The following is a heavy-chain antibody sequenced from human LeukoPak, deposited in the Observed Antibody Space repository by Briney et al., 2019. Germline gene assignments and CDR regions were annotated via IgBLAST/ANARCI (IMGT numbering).Heavy chain of an antibody. CDR2: IITIIGTA. V-gene: IGHV1-69*05. CDR3: ARDHCSSTSCYQDYYYYYMDV. CDR1: GGTFSSYA. D-gene: IGHD2-2*01. Sequence: ASVKVSCKASGGTFSSYAISWVRQAGGQGLEWMGGIITIIGTANYARKIQGRVTITTDESTSTACMELSSLRSEDTAVYYCARDHCSSTSCYQDYYYYYMDVWGKGTTVTVSS. J-gene: IGHJ6*03.